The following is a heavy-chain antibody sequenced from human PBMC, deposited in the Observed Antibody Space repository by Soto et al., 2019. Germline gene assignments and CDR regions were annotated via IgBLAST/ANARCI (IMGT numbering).Heavy chain of an antibody. J-gene: IGHJ4*02. CDR3: ARSMTTVIRVVPDFDY. CDR1: GFTFSTYT. V-gene: IGHV3-48*02. CDR2: ISGTGNTI. D-gene: IGHD4-4*01. Sequence: PAGSLRLSCAASGFTFSTYTMNLVRQAPGKGLEWVSYISGTGNTIYYADSVKGRFTISRDNAKNSLYLQMNSLRDEDTAVYYSARSMTTVIRVVPDFDYWGQGTLVTVSS.